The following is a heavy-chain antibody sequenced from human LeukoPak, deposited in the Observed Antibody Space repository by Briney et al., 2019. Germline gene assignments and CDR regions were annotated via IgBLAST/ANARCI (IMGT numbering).Heavy chain of an antibody. CDR3: ASLYGGNPYYYMDV. D-gene: IGHD4-23*01. V-gene: IGHV4-38-2*02. CDR2: IYHSGNT. CDR1: GYSISSGYY. J-gene: IGHJ6*03. Sequence: PSETLSLTCTVSGYSISSGYYWGWIRQPPGKGLEWIGSIYHSGNTYYNPSLKSRVTLSVDTSKNQFSLNLSSVTAPDTVVYYRASLYGGNPYYYMDVWGKGTTVTVSS.